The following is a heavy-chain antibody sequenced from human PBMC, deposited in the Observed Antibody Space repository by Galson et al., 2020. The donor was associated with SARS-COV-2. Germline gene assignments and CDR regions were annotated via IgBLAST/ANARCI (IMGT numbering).Heavy chain of an antibody. CDR3: ARGGEWELPYYFDY. CDR1: GFTFSNYV. V-gene: IGHV3-30*04. J-gene: IGHJ4*02. Sequence: SCAAFGFTFSNYVMHWVRQAPGKGPEWVAVISSDGSNSFYADSLKGRFTISRDNSKSTLYLQMNSLRAEDTAVYYCARGGEWELPYYFDYWGQGTLVTVSS. CDR2: ISSDGSNS. D-gene: IGHD1-26*01.